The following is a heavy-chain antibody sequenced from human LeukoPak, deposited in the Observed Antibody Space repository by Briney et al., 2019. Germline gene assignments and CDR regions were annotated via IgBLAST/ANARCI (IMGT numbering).Heavy chain of an antibody. V-gene: IGHV3-30*18. Sequence: GRSLRLSRAASGFTFSDYGMHWVRQAPGKGLEWMAVISYDGSNKYYADSVKGRFTISRDNSKNTVYLQMNSLRTEDTAVYYCAKDSKYSGTYRGSIDYWGQGTLVTVSS. J-gene: IGHJ4*02. CDR2: ISYDGSNK. CDR1: GFTFSDYG. D-gene: IGHD1-26*01. CDR3: AKDSKYSGTYRGSIDY.